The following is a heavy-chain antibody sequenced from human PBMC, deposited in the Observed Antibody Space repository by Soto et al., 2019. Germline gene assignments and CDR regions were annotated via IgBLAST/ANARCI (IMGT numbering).Heavy chain of an antibody. D-gene: IGHD2-21*01. CDR1: GFTFSSYE. J-gene: IGHJ6*02. CDR3: ARSVVFYYGMDV. CDR2: ISSSGSTI. Sequence: EVQLVESGGGLVQPGGSLRLSCEASGFTFSSYEMNWVRQAPGKGLEWVSYISSSGSTIYYADSVKGRFTISRDNAKNSLYLQMNSLRAEDTAVYYCARSVVFYYGMDVWGQGTTVTVSS. V-gene: IGHV3-48*03.